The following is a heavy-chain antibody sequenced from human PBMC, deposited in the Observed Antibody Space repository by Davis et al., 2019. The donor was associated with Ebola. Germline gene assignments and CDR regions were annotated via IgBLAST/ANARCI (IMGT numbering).Heavy chain of an antibody. D-gene: IGHD3-10*01. Sequence: GESLKISCAASGFSFSTYTMTWVRQAPGKGLQWVSVLYRGGPTHYADTVKGRFSISRDISKDSLYLQMNSLTPEDTAAYYCAREVGTKVRGVEYYFDSWGQGTLVTVSS. J-gene: IGHJ4*02. CDR3: AREVGTKVRGVEYYFDS. CDR2: LYRGGPT. CDR1: GFSFSTYT. V-gene: IGHV3-66*01.